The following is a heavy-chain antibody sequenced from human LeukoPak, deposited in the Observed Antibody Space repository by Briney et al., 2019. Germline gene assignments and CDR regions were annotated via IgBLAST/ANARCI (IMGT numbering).Heavy chain of an antibody. CDR1: GGTFSSYA. J-gene: IGHJ4*02. D-gene: IGHD6-13*01. CDR3: ARNQPPAAHPY. CDR2: IIPIFGTA. V-gene: IGHV1-69*05. Sequence: ASVKVSCKASGGTFSSYAISWVRQAPGQGLEWMGRIIPIFGTANYAQKFQGRVTITTDESTSTAYMELSSLRSEDTAVYYRARNQPPAAHPYWGRGPRATFS.